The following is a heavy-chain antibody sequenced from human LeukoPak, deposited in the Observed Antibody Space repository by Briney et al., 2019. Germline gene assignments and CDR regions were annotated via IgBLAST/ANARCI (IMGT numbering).Heavy chain of an antibody. D-gene: IGHD5-24*01. J-gene: IGHJ4*02. CDR1: AGSISSYY. CDR2: THTTGTN. V-gene: IGHV4-59*10. Sequence: SSQTMSLASTVYAGSISSYYWDCNRPPDGNGLEWIGRTHTTGTNTYNPSLRTRATIPGDTPRNQSSLKLSSVTAADTAVYYCARGGWLQFPDGWGQGTLVTAS. CDR3: ARGGWLQFPDG.